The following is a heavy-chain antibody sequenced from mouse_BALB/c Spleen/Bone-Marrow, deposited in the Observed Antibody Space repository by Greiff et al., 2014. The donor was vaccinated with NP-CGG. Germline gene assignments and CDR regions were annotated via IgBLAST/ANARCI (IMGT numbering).Heavy chain of an antibody. J-gene: IGHJ1*01. D-gene: IGHD1-1*01. V-gene: IGHV7-3*02. Sequence: EVQVVESGGGLVQPGGSLRLSCATSGFTFTDYYMSWVRQPPGKALEWLGFIRNKANGYTTEYSASVKGRFTISRDNSQSILYLQMNILRTEDSATYYCAQDRSYDIHWYFDVWGAGTTVTVSS. CDR3: AQDRSYDIHWYFDV. CDR2: IRNKANGYTT. CDR1: GFTFTDYY.